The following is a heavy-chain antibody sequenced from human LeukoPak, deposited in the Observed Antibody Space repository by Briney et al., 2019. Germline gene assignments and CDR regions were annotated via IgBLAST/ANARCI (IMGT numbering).Heavy chain of an antibody. Sequence: GGSLRLSCAASGFTFSSYWMSWVRQAPGKGLEWVANIKQDGSEKYYVDSVKGRFTISRDNAKNSLYLQMNSLRAEDTAVYYCAKDPTYYYGSGSYGIDYWGQGTLVTVSS. J-gene: IGHJ4*02. CDR2: IKQDGSEK. CDR3: AKDPTYYYGSGSYGIDY. CDR1: GFTFSSYW. V-gene: IGHV3-7*01. D-gene: IGHD3-10*01.